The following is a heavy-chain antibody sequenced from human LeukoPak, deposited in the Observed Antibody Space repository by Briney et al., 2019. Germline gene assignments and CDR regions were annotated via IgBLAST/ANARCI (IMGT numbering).Heavy chain of an antibody. V-gene: IGHV4-38-2*02. Sequence: PSETLFLTCTVSGYSISSGYYWGWVRQPPGKGLEWIVSFYHSGSTYYNPSLKSRVTISIDTSQNQFSLKLSSVTAADTAVYYCATVQGTVSGPLDFWGQGTLVTVSS. CDR3: ATVQGTVSGPLDF. CDR2: FYHSGST. CDR1: GYSISSGYY. J-gene: IGHJ4*02. D-gene: IGHD6-19*01.